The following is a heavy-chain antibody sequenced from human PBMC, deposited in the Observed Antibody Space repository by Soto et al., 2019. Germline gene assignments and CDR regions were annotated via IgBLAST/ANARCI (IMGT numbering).Heavy chain of an antibody. CDR2: ISGSSGST. Sequence: EVQLLDSGGGLVQPGGSLRLSCVASGFTFSNYAMGWVRQAPGKGLEWVSTISGSSGSTNYADSVKGRFTISRDNSKHTLFQQMSTLRADDMALYYCAKLPLRLYYFDSWGQGTLVTVSS. CDR3: AKLPLRLYYFDS. J-gene: IGHJ4*02. CDR1: GFTFSNYA. V-gene: IGHV3-23*01.